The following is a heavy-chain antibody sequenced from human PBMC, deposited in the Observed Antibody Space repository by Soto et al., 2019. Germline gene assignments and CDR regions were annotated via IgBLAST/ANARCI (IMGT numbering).Heavy chain of an antibody. CDR1: GGTFSSYA. V-gene: IGHV1-69*13. Sequence: GASVKVSCKASGGTFSSYAISWVRQAPGQGLEWMGGIIPIFGTANYAQKFQGRVTITADESTSTAYMELSSPRSEDTAVYYCARASGSYYYYYGMDGWGHGTTVTVSS. J-gene: IGHJ6*02. CDR3: ARASGSYYYYYGMDG. CDR2: IIPIFGTA. D-gene: IGHD1-26*01.